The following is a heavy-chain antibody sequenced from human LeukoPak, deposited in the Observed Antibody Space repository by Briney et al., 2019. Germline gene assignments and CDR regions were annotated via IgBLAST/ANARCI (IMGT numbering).Heavy chain of an antibody. Sequence: PSETLSLTCTVSSGSISSCDYYWGWIRQPPGKGLEWIGSGCYGGSTYYSPSLKSRATTSVDTSKNQFSLKLRSVTAADTAVYYCATVLGSESIAARPDWFDPWGQGTLVTVSS. CDR1: SGSISSCDYY. V-gene: IGHV4-39*07. CDR2: GCYGGST. D-gene: IGHD6-6*01. CDR3: ATVLGSESIAARPDWFDP. J-gene: IGHJ5*02.